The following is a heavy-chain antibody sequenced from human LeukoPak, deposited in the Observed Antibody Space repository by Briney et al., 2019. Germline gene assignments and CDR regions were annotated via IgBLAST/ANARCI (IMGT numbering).Heavy chain of an antibody. CDR1: GGSISSGGYS. J-gene: IGHJ5*02. Sequence: PSQTLSLTCAVSGGSISSGGYSWSWIRQPPGKGLEWIGYIYHSGSTYYNPSLKSRVTISVDRSKNQFSLKLSSVTAADTAVYYCARGGYSSGWTPPNWFDPWGQGTLVTVSS. V-gene: IGHV4-30-2*01. D-gene: IGHD6-19*01. CDR3: ARGGYSSGWTPPNWFDP. CDR2: IYHSGST.